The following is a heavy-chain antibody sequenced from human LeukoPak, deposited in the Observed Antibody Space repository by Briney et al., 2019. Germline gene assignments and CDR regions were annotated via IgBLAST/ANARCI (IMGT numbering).Heavy chain of an antibody. J-gene: IGHJ4*02. CDR1: GFTFSSYA. V-gene: IGHV3-23*01. Sequence: PGGSLRLSCAASGFTFSSYAMSWVRQAPGKGLEWVSAISGSGDTTYYADSVKGRFSISRDNSKNTLSLQMHTLRAEDTAVYFWAKDFGSAWARLFYWGQGTLVSVSS. D-gene: IGHD6-19*01. CDR3: AKDFGSAWARLFY. CDR2: ISGSGDTT.